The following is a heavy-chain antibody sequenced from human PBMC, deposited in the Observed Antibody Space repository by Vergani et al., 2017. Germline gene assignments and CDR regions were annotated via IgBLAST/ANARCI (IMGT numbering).Heavy chain of an antibody. V-gene: IGHV3-7*01. J-gene: IGHJ6*03. CDR1: GFTFSDYW. Sequence: EVQLVESGEGLVQPGGSLRLSCAASGFTFSDYWMSWVRQAPGKGLEWVANIKEDGREKYYVDSVKGRFTISRDNAKNSLYLQMNSLRAEDTAVYYCARVNRNTIFGVVTRAYYYYMDVWGKGTTVTVSS. D-gene: IGHD3-3*01. CDR2: IKEDGREK. CDR3: ARVNRNTIFGVVTRAYYYYMDV.